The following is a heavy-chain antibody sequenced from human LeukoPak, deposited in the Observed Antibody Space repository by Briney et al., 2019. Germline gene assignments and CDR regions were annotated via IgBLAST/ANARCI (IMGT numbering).Heavy chain of an antibody. CDR1: GYTFTSYG. V-gene: IGHV1-18*01. CDR2: ISAYNGNT. CDR3: ATDGSYRSWYSFDY. D-gene: IGHD6-13*01. J-gene: IGHJ4*02. Sequence: ASVKVSCKASGYTFTSYGISWVRQAPGQGLEWMGWISAYNGNTNYAQKFQGRVTMTEDTSTDTAYMELSSLRSEDTAVYYCATDGSYRSWYSFDYWGQGTLVTVSS.